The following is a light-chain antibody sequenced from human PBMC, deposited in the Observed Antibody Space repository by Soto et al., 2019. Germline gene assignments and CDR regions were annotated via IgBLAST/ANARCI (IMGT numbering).Light chain of an antibody. V-gene: IGKV4-1*01. J-gene: IGKJ4*01. CDR2: GAS. CDR1: QSVLYSSNTKNY. CDR3: QQYYSTQLT. Sequence: DIVITQSADAVAVSLGEMATINCKSSQSVLYSSNTKNYLTWYQQKPGQPPTLLIYGASTRESGVPDRFSCSGSGRDFTLTISSLQAEDVAVYYCQQYYSTQLTFGGGTKVDIK.